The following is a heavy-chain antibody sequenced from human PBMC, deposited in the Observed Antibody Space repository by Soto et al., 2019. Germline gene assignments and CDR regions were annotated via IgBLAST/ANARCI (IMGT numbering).Heavy chain of an antibody. D-gene: IGHD6-13*01. Sequence: QVQLVESGGGVVQPGRSLRLSCAASGFTFSDYAMHWVRQAPGKGLEWVASIWFDGATKYYADSVKGRFTISRDNSENTVYLQMNSLRAEDSALYHCGRGGFSTNWRFDYWGQGTLVAVSS. J-gene: IGHJ4*02. V-gene: IGHV3-33*01. CDR1: GFTFSDYA. CDR3: GRGGFSTNWRFDY. CDR2: IWFDGATK.